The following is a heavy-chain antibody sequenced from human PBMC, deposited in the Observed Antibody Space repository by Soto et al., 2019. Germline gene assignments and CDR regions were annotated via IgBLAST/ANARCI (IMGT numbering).Heavy chain of an antibody. D-gene: IGHD5-12*01. CDR1: GFTFGTYA. Sequence: EVQLLESGGGLVQSGESLRLSCAASGFTFGTYAMNWVRQAPGKGLEWVSTITDVGDPTYYADSVKGRFTISRDNSRNTVYLQMSSLRVEDTGVYSCVRVLYDSGVVDFWGQGSPITVS. V-gene: IGHV3-23*01. J-gene: IGHJ4*02. CDR2: ITDVGDPT. CDR3: VRVLYDSGVVDF.